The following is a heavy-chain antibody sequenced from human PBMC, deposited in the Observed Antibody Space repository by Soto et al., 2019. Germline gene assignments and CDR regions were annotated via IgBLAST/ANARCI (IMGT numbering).Heavy chain of an antibody. CDR3: AREDIVVVPAAYVEDYYYYYMDV. Sequence: GASVKVSCKASGGTFSSYAISWVRQAPGQGLEWMGGIIPIFGTANYAQKFQGRVTITADESTSTAYMELSSLRSEDTAVYYCAREDIVVVPAAYVEDYYYYYMDVWGKGTTVTVSS. CDR1: GGTFSSYA. CDR2: IIPIFGTA. V-gene: IGHV1-69*13. J-gene: IGHJ6*03. D-gene: IGHD2-2*01.